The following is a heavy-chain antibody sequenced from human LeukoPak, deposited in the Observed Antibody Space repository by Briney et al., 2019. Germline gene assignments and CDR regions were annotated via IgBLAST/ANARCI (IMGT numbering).Heavy chain of an antibody. CDR1: GYTFTNYY. D-gene: IGHD1-26*01. CDR2: TIPGGSST. J-gene: IGHJ6*02. Sequence: ASVTVSCKASGYTFTNYYMHWVRQAPGQGLEWMGTTIPGGSSTSKAQKFQGRVTMTSDTSTSTVYMELSSLTSEDTAVYYCARDWWDLLGYGMDVWGQGTTVIVSS. CDR3: ARDWWDLLGYGMDV. V-gene: IGHV1-46*01.